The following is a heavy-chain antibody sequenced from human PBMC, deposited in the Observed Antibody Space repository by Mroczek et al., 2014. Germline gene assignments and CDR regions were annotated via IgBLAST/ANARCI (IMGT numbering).Heavy chain of an antibody. J-gene: IGHJ4*02. CDR1: GGSFSGYY. CDR2: INHSGST. Sequence: QVQLQHGAAGLLKPSETLSLTCAVYGGSFSGYYWSWIRQPPGKGLEWIGEINHSGSTNYNPSLKSRVTISVDTSKNQFSLKLSSVTAADTAVYYCARLNPTYYYGSGSYYNGWDQGTLVTVSS. CDR3: ARLNPTYYYGSGSYYNG. D-gene: IGHD3-10*01. V-gene: IGHV4-34*01.